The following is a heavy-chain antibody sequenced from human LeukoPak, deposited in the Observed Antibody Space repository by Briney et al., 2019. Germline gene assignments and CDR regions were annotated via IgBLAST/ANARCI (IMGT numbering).Heavy chain of an antibody. Sequence: SETLSLTCTVSGGSISSYYWSWIRQPAGKGLEWIGRIYTSGSTNYNPSLKSRVTMSVDTSKNQFSLKLSSVTAADTAVYYCARVGVDYDYVWGSYRPGWYFDLWGRGTLVTVSS. CDR3: ARVGVDYDYVWGSYRPGWYFDL. CDR2: IYTSGST. J-gene: IGHJ2*01. D-gene: IGHD3-16*02. V-gene: IGHV4-4*07. CDR1: GGSISSYY.